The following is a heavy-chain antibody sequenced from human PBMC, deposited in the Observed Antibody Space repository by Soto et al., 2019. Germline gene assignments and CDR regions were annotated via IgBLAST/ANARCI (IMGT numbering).Heavy chain of an antibody. D-gene: IGHD6-13*01. J-gene: IGHJ4*02. CDR2: IHYSGTT. CDR1: GGSMRNYF. V-gene: IGHV4-59*01. CDR3: AAGEASSRNLAPYYLDF. Sequence: SETLSLTCTVSGGSMRNYFWTWIRQPPGTGLEWIGYIHYSGTTSFFPSYNPSLRSRVTISEDTSKNQFSLKLLSVTTADTAVYFCAAGEASSRNLAPYYLDFRGQGTLVTVSS.